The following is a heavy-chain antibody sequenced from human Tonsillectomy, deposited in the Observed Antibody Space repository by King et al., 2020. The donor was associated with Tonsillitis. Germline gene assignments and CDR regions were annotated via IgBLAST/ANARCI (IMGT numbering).Heavy chain of an antibody. V-gene: IGHV3-30*18. Sequence: LVQSGGGVVQPGRSLRLSCAASGFTFSSYGMHWVRQAPGKGLEWVAVISYDGSNKYYADSVKGRFTISRDNSKNTLYLQMNSLRAEDTAVYYCAKKRGTLRWLRSHPLDYWGQGTLVTVSS. D-gene: IGHD5-12*01. CDR2: ISYDGSNK. CDR3: AKKRGTLRWLRSHPLDY. J-gene: IGHJ4*02. CDR1: GFTFSSYG.